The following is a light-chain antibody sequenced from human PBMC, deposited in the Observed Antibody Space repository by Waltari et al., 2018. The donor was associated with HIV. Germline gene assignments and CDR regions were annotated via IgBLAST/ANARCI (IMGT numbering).Light chain of an antibody. CDR3: QQYGSSPIT. V-gene: IGKV3-20*01. J-gene: IGKJ5*01. CDR1: QSVSNSY. Sequence: EIVLTRSPATLSLSPGEGAVLSCRASQSVSNSYVAWYQQKVGQAPSLLIYGASRRAIGIPDRFSGSGSGTDFTLTISGLEPEDFAVYYCQQYGSSPITFGQGTRLEIK. CDR2: GAS.